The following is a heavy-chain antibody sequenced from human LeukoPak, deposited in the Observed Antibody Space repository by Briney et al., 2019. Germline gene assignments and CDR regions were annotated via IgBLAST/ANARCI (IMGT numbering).Heavy chain of an antibody. CDR1: GFTYDDYA. CDR2: ISWNSGSI. J-gene: IGHJ6*02. Sequence: GRSLRLSCAASGFTYDDYAMHWVRQAPGKGLEWVSGISWNSGSIGYADSVKGRFTISRDNAKNSLYLQMNSLRAEDTALYYCAKDGGYGMDVWGQGTTVTVSS. D-gene: IGHD3-16*01. CDR3: AKDGGYGMDV. V-gene: IGHV3-9*01.